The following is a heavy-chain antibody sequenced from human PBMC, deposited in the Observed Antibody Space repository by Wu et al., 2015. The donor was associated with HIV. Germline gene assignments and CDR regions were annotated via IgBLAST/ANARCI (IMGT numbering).Heavy chain of an antibody. CDR3: AXELGLDQWLGST. CDR1: GYSFTSYG. Sequence: QVHLVQSGPEMKKPGASVKVSCKASGYSFTSYGISWVRQAPGQGLEWMGWISPYNGDTNYAQKFQGRLSMTTDTSATTAYLELRSLESDDTAMYFCAXELGLDQWLGSTWGQGTLISVSS. J-gene: IGHJ4*02. CDR2: ISPYNGDT. V-gene: IGHV1-18*01. D-gene: IGHD5/OR15-5a*01.